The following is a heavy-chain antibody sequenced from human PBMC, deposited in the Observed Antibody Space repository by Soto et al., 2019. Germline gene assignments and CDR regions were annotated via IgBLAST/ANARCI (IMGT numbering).Heavy chain of an antibody. D-gene: IGHD4-4*01. CDR3: AKDSNKYSSSLRGRYFDY. CDR2: ISGGGSNT. Sequence: EVQLLESGGGLVQRGGSLRLSCAASGFPLSNYVMAWVRQAPGKGLEWVSGISGGGSNTFYADSVKGRFTISRDNSKNTLLLQMNSLGAEDTAVYYCAKDSNKYSSSLRGRYFDYWGQGIGVTVSS. V-gene: IGHV3-23*01. CDR1: GFPLSNYV. J-gene: IGHJ4*02.